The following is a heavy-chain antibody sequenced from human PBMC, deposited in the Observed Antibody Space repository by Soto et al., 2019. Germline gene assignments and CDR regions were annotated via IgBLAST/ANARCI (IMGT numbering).Heavy chain of an antibody. Sequence: QVQLVQSGAEVKKPGSSVKVSCKASGGTFSTDALNWVRQAPGQGLEWMGGIIPMSGTANYAQKFQGRVTITADESTSTAYMERSCLKPDDTAVYFCANSSGSYASTWFDPWGQGTLVTVSS. V-gene: IGHV1-69*01. J-gene: IGHJ5*02. D-gene: IGHD6-19*01. CDR1: GGTFSTDA. CDR2: IIPMSGTA. CDR3: ANSSGSYASTWFDP.